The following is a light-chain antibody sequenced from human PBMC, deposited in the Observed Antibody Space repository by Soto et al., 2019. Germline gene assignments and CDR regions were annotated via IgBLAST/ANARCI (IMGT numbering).Light chain of an antibody. CDR1: QGISSY. Sequence: DIQMTQSPSTLSSSVGDIVTITCRASQGISSYLAWYQQKPGRAPKLLIYAASTLQSGVPSRFSGSGSGTEFTLTISSLQPEDFATYYCQQLNSYPTFGPGTKVDIK. CDR3: QQLNSYPT. CDR2: AAS. V-gene: IGKV1-9*01. J-gene: IGKJ3*01.